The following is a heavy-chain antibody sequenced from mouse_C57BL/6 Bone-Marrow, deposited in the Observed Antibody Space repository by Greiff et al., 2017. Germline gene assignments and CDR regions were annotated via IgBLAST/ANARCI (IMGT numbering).Heavy chain of an antibody. CDR1: GFTFSSYA. J-gene: IGHJ3*01. CDR2: ISDGGSYT. Sequence: EVKLEESGGGLVKPGGSLKLSCAASGFTFSSYAMSWVRQTPEKRLEWVATISDGGSYTYYPDNVKGRFTISRDNAKNNLYLQMSHLKSEDTAMYYCERESPLLGDSPFAYWGQGTLVTVSA. V-gene: IGHV5-4*01. CDR3: ERESPLLGDSPFAY. D-gene: IGHD3-3*01.